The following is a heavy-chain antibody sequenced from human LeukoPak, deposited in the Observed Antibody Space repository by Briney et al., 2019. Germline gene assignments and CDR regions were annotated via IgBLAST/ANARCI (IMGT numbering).Heavy chain of an antibody. D-gene: IGHD2-2*01. J-gene: IGHJ3*02. CDR1: GGSISSYY. Sequence: SETLSLTCTVSGGSISSYYWSWTRQPPGKGLEWIGYIYYSGSTNYNPSLKSRVTISVDTSKNQFSLKLSSVTAADTAVYYCASLLPSSFAFDIWGQGTMVTVSS. CDR3: ASLLPSSFAFDI. V-gene: IGHV4-59*01. CDR2: IYYSGST.